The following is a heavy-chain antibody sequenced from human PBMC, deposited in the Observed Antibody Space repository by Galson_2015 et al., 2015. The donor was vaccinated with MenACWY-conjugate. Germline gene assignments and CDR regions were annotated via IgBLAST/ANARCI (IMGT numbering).Heavy chain of an antibody. CDR2: VSSGSGAI. CDR1: GFIFSNYD. Sequence: SLRLSCAASGFIFSNYDMNWVRQAPGKGLEWVSHVSSGSGAIYYADSVKGRFTISRDNAKNSLYLQMNSLRAEDTDVYYCARLGGSYGHFDYWGQGTLVTVSS. D-gene: IGHD3-16*01. J-gene: IGHJ4*02. V-gene: IGHV3-48*04. CDR3: ARLGGSYGHFDY.